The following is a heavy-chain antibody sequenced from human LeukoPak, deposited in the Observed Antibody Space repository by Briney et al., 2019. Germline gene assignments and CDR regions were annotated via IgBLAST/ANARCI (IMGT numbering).Heavy chain of an antibody. CDR1: GYTFIDYG. Sequence: ASVKVSCKASGYTFIDYGISWARQAPGQGLEWMGWISAYDGNTKYAQKVQDRVTMTTDTSTTTAYMEMRSLRSDDTAVYYCARESRHSWDYEVWGQGTLVTVSS. J-gene: IGHJ4*02. CDR3: ARESRHSWDYEV. CDR2: ISAYDGNT. D-gene: IGHD1-7*01. V-gene: IGHV1-18*01.